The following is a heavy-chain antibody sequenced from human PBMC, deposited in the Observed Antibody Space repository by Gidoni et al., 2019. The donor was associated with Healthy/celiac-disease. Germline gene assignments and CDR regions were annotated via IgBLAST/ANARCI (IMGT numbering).Heavy chain of an antibody. CDR3: ATSARLAARWGWFDP. V-gene: IGHV1-69*01. CDR2: IIPIFGTA. Sequence: QVQLVQSGAEVKKPGSSVKVAGKAYGGTCRSYAISWVRQAPGQGLAWMGGIIPIFGTANYAPKFQGRVTIPADASPRTAYMELSSLRSEDTAVYYCATSARLAARWGWFDPWGQGTLVTVSS. J-gene: IGHJ5*02. D-gene: IGHD6-6*01. CDR1: GGTCRSYA.